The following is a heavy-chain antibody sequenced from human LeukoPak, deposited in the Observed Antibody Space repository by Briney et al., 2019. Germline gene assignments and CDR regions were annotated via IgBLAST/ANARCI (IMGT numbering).Heavy chain of an antibody. CDR1: GFIFSNAG. V-gene: IGHV3-15*07. J-gene: IGHJ4*02. D-gene: IGHD2-8*01. CDR3: TTVYVNGEGNDY. CDR2: INSNTDGGTT. Sequence: GGSLRLSCAASGFIFSNAGMNWVRQAPGKGLEWVGRINSNTDGGTTDYAAHVNGRFIISSADTKHTLYLQMNTLKLEDTALYYCTTVYVNGEGNDYWGQGTMVTVSS.